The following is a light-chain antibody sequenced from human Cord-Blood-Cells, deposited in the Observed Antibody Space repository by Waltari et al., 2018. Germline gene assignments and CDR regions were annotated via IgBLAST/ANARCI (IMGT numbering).Light chain of an antibody. J-gene: IGKJ2*01. V-gene: IGKV3-20*01. CDR2: GAS. CDR1: QSVNSSY. CDR3: QQYGSSPT. Sequence: EIVLTQSLGTLSLSPGERATLSCRARQSVNSSYLAWYQQKPVQAPRLLIYGASSRATGIPDMFNGSWSGTDFTVTISRLEPEDVAVYYCQQYGSSPTFGQGTKLEIK.